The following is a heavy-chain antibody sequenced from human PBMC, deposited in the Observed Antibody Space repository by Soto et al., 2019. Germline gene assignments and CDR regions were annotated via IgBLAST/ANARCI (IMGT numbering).Heavy chain of an antibody. D-gene: IGHD6-19*01. CDR3: ARGRGRYSSGWSWFDP. CDR2: IFQSGST. Sequence: SETLSLTCGVSGGTIRSPDWWTWVRQPPGKGLEWIGEIFQSGSTNYTPSLESRVTISVDKSKNQFSLTLTSVTAADTAVYFCARGRGRYSSGWSWFDPWGQGILVPSP. CDR1: GGTIRSPDW. J-gene: IGHJ5*02. V-gene: IGHV4-4*02.